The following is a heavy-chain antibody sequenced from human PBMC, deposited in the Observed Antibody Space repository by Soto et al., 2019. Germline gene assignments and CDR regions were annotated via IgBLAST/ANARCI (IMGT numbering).Heavy chain of an antibody. CDR2: LIPIFGTG. CDR1: GGSINSYA. J-gene: IGHJ4*02. Sequence: AASVKVSCKASGGSINSYAINWVRQAPGQGLEWMGGLIPIFGTGHYPQKFQGRVTITAGESTGTAYMELSSLTSEDTALYYCAREPFDDYQTPWGQGTLVTVSS. D-gene: IGHD4-17*01. V-gene: IGHV1-69*13. CDR3: AREPFDDYQTP.